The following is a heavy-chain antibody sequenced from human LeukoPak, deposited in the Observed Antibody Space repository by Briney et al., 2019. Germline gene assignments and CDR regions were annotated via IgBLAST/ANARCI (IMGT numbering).Heavy chain of an antibody. D-gene: IGHD6-6*01. V-gene: IGHV5-51*01. J-gene: IGHJ4*02. Sequence: GESLKISCKGSGYSFSSYWFAWVRQMPGKGLEWMGIIYPGDSDTRSSPSFQGQVTISADKSISTAYLQWSSLKASDTAMYYCARPAYSSSSLFDYWGQGTLVTVSS. CDR2: IYPGDSDT. CDR1: GYSFSSYW. CDR3: ARPAYSSSSLFDY.